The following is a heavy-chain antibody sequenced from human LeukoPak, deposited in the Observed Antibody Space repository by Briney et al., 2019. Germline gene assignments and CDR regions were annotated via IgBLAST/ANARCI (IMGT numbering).Heavy chain of an antibody. D-gene: IGHD6-6*01. CDR2: IKKNGSEK. CDR1: GFTFSTSW. CDR3: AWYSRSSEAY. Sequence: PGGSLRLSCAAPGFTFSTSWMSSVRLAPGRGLEWVANIKKNGSEKNYVDSVKGRLTISRDNAKDLLYLQMNSLRVEDTAMYYCAWYSRSSEAYWGQGNLVTVSS. J-gene: IGHJ4*02. V-gene: IGHV3-7*01.